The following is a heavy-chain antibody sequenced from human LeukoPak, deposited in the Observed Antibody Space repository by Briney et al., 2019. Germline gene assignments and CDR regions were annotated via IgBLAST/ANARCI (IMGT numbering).Heavy chain of an antibody. CDR3: SRFYSSGWASGAFDI. J-gene: IGHJ3*02. Sequence: GRSLRLSCTTSGFTFSDYAVSWVRQAPGKGLEWIGFIRNKANGGTTEYAASVKGRFTISRDDSKTNAHLPMSSLKTEDTAVYYCSRFYSSGWASGAFDIWGQGTMVTVSS. CDR2: IRNKANGGTT. V-gene: IGHV3-49*04. CDR1: GFTFSDYA. D-gene: IGHD3-22*01.